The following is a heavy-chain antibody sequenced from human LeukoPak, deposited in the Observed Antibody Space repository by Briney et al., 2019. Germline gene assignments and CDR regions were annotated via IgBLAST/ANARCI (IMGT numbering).Heavy chain of an antibody. Sequence: GGSLRLSCAASGFTFSIYAMHWVRQAPGKGLEWVAVISYDGIDKYYADSVKGRFTISRDNSKNTLYLQMSSLRAKDTAVYYCAREPTYSSSWYTNCDYWGQGILVTVSS. CDR2: ISYDGIDK. CDR1: GFTFSIYA. V-gene: IGHV3-30*04. D-gene: IGHD6-13*01. J-gene: IGHJ4*02. CDR3: AREPTYSSSWYTNCDY.